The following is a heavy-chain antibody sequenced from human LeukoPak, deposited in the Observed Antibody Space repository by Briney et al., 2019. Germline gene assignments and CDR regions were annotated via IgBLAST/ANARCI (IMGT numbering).Heavy chain of an antibody. V-gene: IGHV3-30*02. CDR2: IQYDGSNE. J-gene: IGHJ6*03. CDR3: AKDRCSNGIGCYYYYMDV. D-gene: IGHD2-8*01. CDR1: GFTFSSYG. Sequence: QPGGSLRLSCAASGFTFSSYGMRWVRQAPGKGLEWVAYIQYDGSNEQFADSVKGRFSISRDSSKNILYLQVNSLRAEDTAVYYCAKDRCSNGIGCYYYYMDVWGKGTTVTISS.